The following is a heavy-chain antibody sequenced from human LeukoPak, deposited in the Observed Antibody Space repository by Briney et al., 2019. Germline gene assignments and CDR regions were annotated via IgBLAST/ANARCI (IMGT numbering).Heavy chain of an antibody. Sequence: AETLSLTCAVYGGSFSGYYWSWIRRPPGKGLEWIGEINHSGSTNYNPSLKSRVTISVDTSKNQFSLKLSSVTAADTAVYYCARRRITMVRGVNWFDPWGQGTLVTVSS. CDR2: INHSGST. CDR3: ARRRITMVRGVNWFDP. D-gene: IGHD3-10*01. V-gene: IGHV4-34*01. CDR1: GGSFSGYY. J-gene: IGHJ5*02.